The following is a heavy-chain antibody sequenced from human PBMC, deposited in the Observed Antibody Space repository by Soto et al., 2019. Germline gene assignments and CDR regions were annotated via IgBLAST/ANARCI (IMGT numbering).Heavy chain of an antibody. CDR1: GGSFSGYY. CDR2: INHGGGT. V-gene: IGHV4-34*01. CDR3: ARVVVVVPAAMNYYYYMDV. D-gene: IGHD2-2*01. Sequence: QVQLQQWGAGLLKPSEPLSLTCAVYGGSFSGYYWCWIRQPPGKGLEWMGKINHGGGTNYNPALKRRVTISVDTSKNQFSLKLSSVTAADTAVYYCARVVVVVPAAMNYYYYMDVWGKGTTVTVSS. J-gene: IGHJ6*03.